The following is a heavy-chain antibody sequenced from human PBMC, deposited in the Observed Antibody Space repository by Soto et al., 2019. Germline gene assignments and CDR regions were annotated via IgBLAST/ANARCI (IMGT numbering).Heavy chain of an antibody. D-gene: IGHD1-26*01. CDR1: GASISSTSSNDW. CDR3: AKMLGATLVDY. J-gene: IGHJ4*02. CDR2: IYLSGSS. V-gene: IGHV4-4*02. Sequence: QVQLQESGPGLVKPSGTLSLTCTVSGASISSTSSNDWWSWVRQPPGKGLEWIGEIYLSGSSNYIPSLKSRVTMSVDKSKNQFSLRLSSVTAANTAVYYCAKMLGATLVDYWCQGSLVTVSS.